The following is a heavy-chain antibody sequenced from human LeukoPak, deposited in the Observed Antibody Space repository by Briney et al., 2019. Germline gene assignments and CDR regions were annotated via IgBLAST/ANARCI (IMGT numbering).Heavy chain of an antibody. J-gene: IGHJ2*01. CDR2: IYSGGST. CDR3: ARDGSQDYWYLDL. D-gene: IGHD1-26*01. Sequence: PGGSLRLSCAASGFTVSSNYMSWVRQAPGKGLEWVSVIYSGGSTYYADSVKGRFTISRDNSKNTLYLQMNSLRAEDTAVYYCARDGSQDYWYLDLWGRGTLVTVSS. CDR1: GFTVSSNY. V-gene: IGHV3-53*01.